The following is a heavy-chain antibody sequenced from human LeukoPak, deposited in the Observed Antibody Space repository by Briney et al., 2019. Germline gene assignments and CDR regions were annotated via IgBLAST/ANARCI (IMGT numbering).Heavy chain of an antibody. J-gene: IGHJ4*02. V-gene: IGHV3-9*01. Sequence: GRSLRLSCAASGFTFDDYAMHWVRQAPGKGLEWVSGISWNSGSIGYADSVKGRFTISRDNAKNSLYLQMNSLRAEDTALYYCANAHGYSYGQPDIDYWGQGTLVTVSS. CDR2: ISWNSGSI. D-gene: IGHD5-18*01. CDR1: GFTFDDYA. CDR3: ANAHGYSYGQPDIDY.